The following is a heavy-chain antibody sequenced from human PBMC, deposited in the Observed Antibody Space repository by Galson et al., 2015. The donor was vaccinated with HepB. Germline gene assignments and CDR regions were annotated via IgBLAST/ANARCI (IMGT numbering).Heavy chain of an antibody. CDR3: ASNRAYCGADCYFYYFDY. CDR2: FYYSGST. Sequence: LSLTCTVSGGSISSPNYYWGWIRQPPGKGPEWIGNFYYSGSTYYSPSLKGRVTISVDTSKNRFSLKLSSVTAADTAVYYCASNRAYCGADCYFYYFDYWGQGTLVTVSS. D-gene: IGHD2-21*02. V-gene: IGHV4-39*01. J-gene: IGHJ4*02. CDR1: GGSISSPNYY.